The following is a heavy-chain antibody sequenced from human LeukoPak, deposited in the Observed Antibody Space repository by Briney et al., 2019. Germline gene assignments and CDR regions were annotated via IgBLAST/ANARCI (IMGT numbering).Heavy chain of an antibody. Sequence: GASVKVSCKASGYTFTGYYMHWVRQAPGQGLEWMGWINPNSGGTNYAQKFQGRVTMTRDTSISTAYMELSRLRSDDTAVYYCARVSRSSGWYSTASSSHSKRGEYFQHWGQGTLVTVSS. J-gene: IGHJ1*01. D-gene: IGHD6-19*01. CDR1: GYTFTGYY. V-gene: IGHV1-2*02. CDR2: INPNSGGT. CDR3: ARVSRSSGWYSTASSSHSKRGEYFQH.